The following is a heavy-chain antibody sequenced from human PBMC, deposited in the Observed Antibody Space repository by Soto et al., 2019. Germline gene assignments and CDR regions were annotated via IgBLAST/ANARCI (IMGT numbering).Heavy chain of an antibody. V-gene: IGHV3-9*01. J-gene: IGHJ4*02. CDR2: ISWNSGSM. D-gene: IGHD1-26*01. CDR3: AKDKWELSYYFDY. CDR1: GFTFDDYA. Sequence: EVQLVESGGGLVQPGRSLRLSCAASGFTFDDYAMHWVRQAPGKGLEWVSGISWNSGSMVYADSVKGRFTISRDNAKNSLYLQMDRLRAEDTALYYCAKDKWELSYYFDYWGQGTLVTVSS.